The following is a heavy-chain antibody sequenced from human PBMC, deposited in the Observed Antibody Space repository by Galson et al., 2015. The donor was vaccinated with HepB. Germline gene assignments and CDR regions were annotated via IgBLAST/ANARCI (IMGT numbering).Heavy chain of an antibody. CDR1: GFTFNTHA. V-gene: IGHV3-30-3*01. CDR2: ISYDGSNK. CDR3: ARDFPYFDY. J-gene: IGHJ4*02. Sequence: SLRLSCAASGFTFNTHAMHWVRQAPGKGLEWVAVISYDGSNKYCADSVKGRFTISRDNSKNTLFLQMNSLRAEDTAVYYCARDFPYFDYWGQGTLVTVSS.